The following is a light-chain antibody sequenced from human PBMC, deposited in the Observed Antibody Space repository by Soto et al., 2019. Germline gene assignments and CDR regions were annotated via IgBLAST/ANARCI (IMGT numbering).Light chain of an antibody. CDR3: QHYNSYSEA. CDR2: EAS. J-gene: IGKJ1*01. CDR1: QTISSW. Sequence: DIPMTQSPSTLSAYVGDRATISCRASQTISSWLAWYQQKPGKAPKLLIYEASTLKSGVPSRFSGSGSGTEFTLTISSLQPDDFATYYCQHYNSYSEAFGQGTKVDI. V-gene: IGKV1-5*03.